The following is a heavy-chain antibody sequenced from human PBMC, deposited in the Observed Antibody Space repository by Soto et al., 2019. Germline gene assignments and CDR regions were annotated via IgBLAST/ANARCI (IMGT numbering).Heavy chain of an antibody. CDR1: VGTFGSYA. CDR3: ARAPRGGIADPSNWFDH. J-gene: IGHJ5*02. D-gene: IGHD6-13*01. Sequence: SVKVSCKGSVGTFGSYAISCVRQAPGQWLEWMGGIIPIFGTANYAQKFQGRVTITADESTSTAYMELSSLRSEDTAVYYCARAPRGGIADPSNWFDHWGHGALVTVSS. CDR2: IIPIFGTA. V-gene: IGHV1-69*13.